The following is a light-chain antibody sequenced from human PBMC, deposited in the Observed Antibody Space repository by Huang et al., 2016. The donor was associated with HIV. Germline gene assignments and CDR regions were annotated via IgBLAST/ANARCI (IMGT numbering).Light chain of an antibody. Sequence: DIVLTQSPATLSLSPGEIATLSCRASQSVSSYLAWDQQRPGQAPRLLIYDASNWATGIPARFSGSGSGTDFTLTISSLEPEDFAVYYCQQRSNWPPLTFGGGTKVEIK. J-gene: IGKJ4*01. V-gene: IGKV3-11*01. CDR1: QSVSSY. CDR2: DAS. CDR3: QQRSNWPPLT.